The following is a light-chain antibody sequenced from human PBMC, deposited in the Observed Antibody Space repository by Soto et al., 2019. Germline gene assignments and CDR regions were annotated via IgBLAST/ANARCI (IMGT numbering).Light chain of an antibody. CDR2: DVS. Sequence: QSALTQPASVSGSPGQSITISCTGTSSDVGGYNYVSWYQQHPGKAPKLMIYDVSNRPSGVSNRVSGSKSGNTASRTISGLQADDEADYSCSSYTSSSTLGVVFGGGTKLTVL. V-gene: IGLV2-14*01. CDR1: SSDVGGYNY. J-gene: IGLJ2*01. CDR3: SSYTSSSTLGVV.